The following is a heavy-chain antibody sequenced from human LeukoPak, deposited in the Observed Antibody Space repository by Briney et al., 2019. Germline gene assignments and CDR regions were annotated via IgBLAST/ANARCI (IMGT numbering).Heavy chain of an antibody. CDR1: GYTFTSYY. CDR3: ARDLDCSGYSWFDP. CDR2: FNPSGDST. D-gene: IGHD3-22*01. J-gene: IGHJ5*02. Sequence: AAVKVSCKASGYTFTSYYMHWVRQAPGQGREWMGIFNPSGDSTSYAQNFQGSVTMTTDTSTNTVYMELSSLRSDDTAVYYCARDLDCSGYSWFDPWGQGTLVTVSS. V-gene: IGHV1-46*01.